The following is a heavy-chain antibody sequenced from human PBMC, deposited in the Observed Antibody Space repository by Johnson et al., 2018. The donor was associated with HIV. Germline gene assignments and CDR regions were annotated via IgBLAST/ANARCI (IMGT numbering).Heavy chain of an antibody. J-gene: IGHJ3*02. CDR3: AREEDTAMVTSGAFDI. D-gene: IGHD5-18*01. CDR1: GFTFSSYA. V-gene: IGHV3-30*04. Sequence: LLVESGGGVVQPGRSLRLSCAASGFTFSSYAMHWVRQAPGKGLEWVAVISYDGSNKYYADSVKGRFTISRDNSKNTLYLQMNSLRAEDTAVYYCAREEDTAMVTSGAFDIWGQGTMVTVSS. CDR2: ISYDGSNK.